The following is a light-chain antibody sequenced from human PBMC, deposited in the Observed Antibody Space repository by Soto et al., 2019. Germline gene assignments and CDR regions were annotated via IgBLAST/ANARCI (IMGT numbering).Light chain of an antibody. CDR2: GAS. CDR3: QQYAYSPRT. V-gene: IGKV3-20*01. Sequence: EIVLTQSPGTLSLSPGERATLSCRASQSVSSNYLAWYQQKPGQAPRLLIYGASSRATGIPDRFSGSGSGTDFTLTISRLEPEDFAVYYCQQYAYSPRTVGRGTKVDSK. CDR1: QSVSSNY. J-gene: IGKJ2*01.